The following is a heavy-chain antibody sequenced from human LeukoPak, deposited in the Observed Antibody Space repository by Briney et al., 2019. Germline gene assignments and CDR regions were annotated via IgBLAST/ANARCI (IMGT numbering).Heavy chain of an antibody. CDR1: SGSISLYY. D-gene: IGHD3-22*01. J-gene: IGHJ4*02. CDR2: IYYSGST. Sequence: PSETLSLTCTVSSGSISLYYWSWLRQPPGKGLEWIGYIYYSGSTNYNPSLKSRVTISVDTSKNQFSLKLRSVTAADTAVYHCARGLGYYDSSVGYWGQGTLVTVSS. V-gene: IGHV4-59*01. CDR3: ARGLGYYDSSVGY.